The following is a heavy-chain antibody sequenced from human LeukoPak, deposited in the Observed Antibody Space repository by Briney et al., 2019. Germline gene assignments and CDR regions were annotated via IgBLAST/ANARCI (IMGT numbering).Heavy chain of an antibody. CDR2: IDPSDSYS. J-gene: IGHJ4*02. CDR3: ARHYSGYDRY. Sequence: GESLKISCKGSGYSFTSYLINWVRQVPGKGLEWMGRIDPSDSYSNYSPSFEGHVTTSADKSISTAYLQRSSLKASDTAMYYCARHYSGYDRYWGQGTLVTVSS. D-gene: IGHD5-12*01. CDR1: GYSFTSYL. V-gene: IGHV5-10-1*01.